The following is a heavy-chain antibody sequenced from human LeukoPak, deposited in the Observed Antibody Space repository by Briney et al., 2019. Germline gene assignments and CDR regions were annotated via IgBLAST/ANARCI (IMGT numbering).Heavy chain of an antibody. J-gene: IGHJ3*02. CDR1: GFTFASSW. Sequence: GGSLRLSCVVSGFTFASSWMTWARQAPGKGLEWVANIKEDGSEKHYVDSVKGRFTISRDNAKNSLYLQMNSLRAEDTAVYYCAREPGIGYAFDIWGQGTMVTVSS. D-gene: IGHD3-10*01. CDR2: IKEDGSEK. CDR3: AREPGIGYAFDI. V-gene: IGHV3-7*01.